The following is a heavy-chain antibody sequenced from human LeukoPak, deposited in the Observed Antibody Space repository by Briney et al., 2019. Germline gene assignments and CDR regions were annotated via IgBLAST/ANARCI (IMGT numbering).Heavy chain of an antibody. J-gene: IGHJ6*02. CDR1: GGTFRSYA. Sequence: ASVKVSCKASGGTFRSYAISWVRQAPGQGLEWMGGIIPIFGTANYAQKFQGRVTITADESTSTAYMELSSLRSEDTAVYYCARVLKYSSGWYPYYYYGMDVWGQGTTVTVSS. V-gene: IGHV1-69*13. CDR3: ARVLKYSSGWYPYYYYGMDV. D-gene: IGHD6-19*01. CDR2: IIPIFGTA.